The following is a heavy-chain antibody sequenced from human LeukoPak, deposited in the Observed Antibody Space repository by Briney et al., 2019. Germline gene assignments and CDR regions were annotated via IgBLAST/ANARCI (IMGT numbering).Heavy chain of an antibody. CDR2: TYVTGST. CDR3: ARHIGGGIEDMDV. Sequence: SETLSLTCTVSGGSIGTYYWSWIRQSPGKGLEWIGYTYVTGSTRYNPYLQSRVTISVDTSRNQFFLKMSSVTAADTAVYYCARHIGGGIEDMDVWGKGTKVTVSS. J-gene: IGHJ6*03. CDR1: GGSIGTYY. V-gene: IGHV4-59*08. D-gene: IGHD3-16*02.